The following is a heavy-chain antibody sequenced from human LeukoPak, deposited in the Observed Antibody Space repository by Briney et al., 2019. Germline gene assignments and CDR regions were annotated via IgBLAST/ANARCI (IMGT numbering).Heavy chain of an antibody. CDR2: IYYSGST. V-gene: IGHV4-61*08. CDR1: GGSISSGGYY. D-gene: IGHD1-26*01. CDR3: ARDRGHVGATDY. Sequence: SGTLSLTCTVSGGSISSGGYYWSWIRQPPGKGLEWIGYIYYSGSTNYNPSLKSRVTISVDTSKNQFSLKLSSVTAADTAVYYCARDRGHVGATDYWGQGTLVTVSS. J-gene: IGHJ4*02.